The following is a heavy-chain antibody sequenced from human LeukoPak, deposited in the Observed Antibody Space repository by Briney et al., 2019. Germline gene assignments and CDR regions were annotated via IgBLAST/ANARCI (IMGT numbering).Heavy chain of an antibody. Sequence: PGGSLRLSCAASGFTFSNYAMSWVRQAPGKGLEWVSAITGGGGDTYHADSVKGRFTISRDNSKYTLYLQMNSLRAEDTAAYYCAKERGTGYSSSWYSWFDPWGQGTLVTVSS. CDR3: AKERGTGYSSSWYSWFDP. V-gene: IGHV3-23*01. J-gene: IGHJ5*02. CDR2: ITGGGGDT. D-gene: IGHD6-13*01. CDR1: GFTFSNYA.